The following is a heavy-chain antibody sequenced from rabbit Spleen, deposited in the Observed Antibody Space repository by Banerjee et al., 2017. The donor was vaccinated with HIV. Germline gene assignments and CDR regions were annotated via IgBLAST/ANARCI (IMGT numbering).Heavy chain of an antibody. CDR2: FYTGGSSGFT. J-gene: IGHJ6*01. CDR3: ARDTGSSFSSYGMDL. D-gene: IGHD8-1*01. CDR1: GFSFSNGYY. V-gene: IGHV1S45*01. Sequence: QEQLVESGGGLVQPEGSLALTVTASGFSFSNGYYMCWVRQAPGKGLEWITCFYTGGSSGFTYFAPWAKGRFTCSKTSSTTVTLQMPRLTAADTVTYFCARDTGSSFSSYGMDLWGPGTFVTVS.